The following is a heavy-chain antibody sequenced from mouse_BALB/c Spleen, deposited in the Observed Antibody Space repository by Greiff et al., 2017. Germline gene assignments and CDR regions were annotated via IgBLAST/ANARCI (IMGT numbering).Heavy chain of an antibody. CDR1: GYTFTDYE. CDR2: IDPETGGT. CDR3: TRDYYFDY. J-gene: IGHJ2*01. Sequence: QVQLKQSGAELVRPGASVTLSCKASGYTFTDYEMHWVKQTPVHGLEWIGAIDPETGGTAYNQKFKGKATLTADKSSSTAYMELRSLTSEDSAVYYCTRDYYFDYWGQGTTLTVSS. V-gene: IGHV1-15*01.